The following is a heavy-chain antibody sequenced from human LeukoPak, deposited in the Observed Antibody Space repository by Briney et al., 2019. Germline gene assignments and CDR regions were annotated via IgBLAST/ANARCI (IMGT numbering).Heavy chain of an antibody. CDR1: GFNFSSYG. D-gene: IGHD3-22*01. V-gene: IGHV3-23*01. CDR2: ISGRGGRR. J-gene: IGHJ4*02. Sequence: GGSLRLSCAASGFNFSSYGMSWVRQAPGKGLEWVSTISGRGGRRYYADSVKGRFTISRDNSKNMLYLQMNSLRAEDTAVYYCAKDLGDDTSGYYEDYFDDWGQGILVTVSS. CDR3: AKDLGDDTSGYYEDYFDD.